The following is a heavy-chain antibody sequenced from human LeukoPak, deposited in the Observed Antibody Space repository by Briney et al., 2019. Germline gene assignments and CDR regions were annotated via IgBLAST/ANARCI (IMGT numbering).Heavy chain of an antibody. CDR2: INPSGGST. V-gene: IGHV1-46*01. D-gene: IGHD3-22*01. J-gene: IGHJ4*02. CDR1: GYTFTSYY. CDR3: ARGGYYYDSSGPGDY. Sequence: ASVKVSCKASGYTFTSYYMHWVRQAPGQGLEWMGIINPSGGSTSYAQKFQGRVTMTRDTSTCTVYMELSSLRSEDTAVYYCARGGYYYDSSGPGDYWGQGTLVTVSS.